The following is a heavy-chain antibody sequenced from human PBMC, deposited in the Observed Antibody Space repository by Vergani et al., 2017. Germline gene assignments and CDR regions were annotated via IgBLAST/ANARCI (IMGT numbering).Heavy chain of an antibody. CDR3: ASRRGACRAAYCHSYDF. CDR1: GDSVISTDYH. Sequence: QVQLQESGPGLVKPSETLSLTCTVSGDSVISTDYHWGWIRQPPGKGLEWIGSMDYSGSTYYNPFLESRISISFETPKNQFSLRLNSVTAADTAVYYCASRRGACRAAYCHSYDFWGPGTLVGVSS. V-gene: IGHV4-39*01. J-gene: IGHJ4*02. D-gene: IGHD2-15*01. CDR2: MDYSGST.